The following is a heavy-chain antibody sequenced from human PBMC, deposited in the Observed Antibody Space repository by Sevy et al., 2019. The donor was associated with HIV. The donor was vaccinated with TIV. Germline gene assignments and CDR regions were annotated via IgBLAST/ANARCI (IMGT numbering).Heavy chain of an antibody. J-gene: IGHJ4*02. Sequence: GESLKISCQASGYTFTRYWIGWVRQLPGKGLEWMGIIYPGDSHTLYSPSFQGQVTISAAKSITTAYLQGNSLTASDTAMFYCATLAGNCNTTHCSSHGYFDNWGQGTLVTVSS. CDR2: IYPGDSHT. CDR3: ATLAGNCNTTHCSSHGYFDN. V-gene: IGHV5-51*01. D-gene: IGHD2-15*01. CDR1: GYTFTRYW.